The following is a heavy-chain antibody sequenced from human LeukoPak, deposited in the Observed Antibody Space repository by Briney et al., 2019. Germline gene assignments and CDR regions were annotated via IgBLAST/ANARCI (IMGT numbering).Heavy chain of an antibody. CDR3: ARGIRVAFDY. D-gene: IGHD3-3*01. V-gene: IGHV4-34*01. CDR1: GGSFSGYY. Sequence: PSETLSLTCAVYGGSFSGYYWSWIRQPPGKGLEWIGEINHSGSTNYNPSLKSRVTISVDTSKNQFSLKLSSVTAADTAVYYCARGIRVAFDYWGQGTLVTVSP. CDR2: INHSGST. J-gene: IGHJ4*02.